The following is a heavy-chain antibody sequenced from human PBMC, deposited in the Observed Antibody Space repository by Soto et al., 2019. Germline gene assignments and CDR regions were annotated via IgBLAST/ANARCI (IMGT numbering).Heavy chain of an antibody. CDR2: INHSGST. J-gene: IGHJ4*02. V-gene: IGHV4-34*01. Sequence: QVQLQQWGAGLLKPSETLSLTCAVYGGSFSGYYWSWIRQPPGKGLEWSGEINHSGSTNYNPSLKSRVTISVDTSKNQFSLKLTSVTAADTALYYCARDNIVLIPTSPTFDYWGQGALVTVSS. D-gene: IGHD2-8*01. CDR1: GGSFSGYY. CDR3: ARDNIVLIPTSPTFDY.